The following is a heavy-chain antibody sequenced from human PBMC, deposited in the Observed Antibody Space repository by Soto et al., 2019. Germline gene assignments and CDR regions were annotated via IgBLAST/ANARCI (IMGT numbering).Heavy chain of an antibody. J-gene: IGHJ4*02. CDR2: ISYDGTNK. CDR1: GFTFSSYG. Sequence: QVQLVESGGGVVQPGRSLRLSCAASGFTFSSYGMHWVRQAPGKGLEWVAVISYDGTNKYYADSVKGRFTISRDNSKNTLYLQMNSLRAEDTAVYYCAKGYSCYDAAYDYWGQGTLVTVSS. D-gene: IGHD5-12*01. CDR3: AKGYSCYDAAYDY. V-gene: IGHV3-30*18.